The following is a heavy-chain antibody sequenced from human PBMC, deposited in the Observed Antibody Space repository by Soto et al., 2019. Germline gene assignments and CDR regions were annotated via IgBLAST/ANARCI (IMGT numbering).Heavy chain of an antibody. D-gene: IGHD3-22*01. CDR1: GGTFRSYA. J-gene: IGHJ4*02. Sequence: ASVKVSCKASGGTFRSYAISWVRQAPGQGLEWMGGIIPIFGTANYAQKFQGRVTITADESTSTAYMELSSLRSEDTAVYYCARYHTYYYDSSGYFDYWGQGTLVTVSS. CDR3: ARYHTYYYDSSGYFDY. CDR2: IIPIFGTA. V-gene: IGHV1-69*13.